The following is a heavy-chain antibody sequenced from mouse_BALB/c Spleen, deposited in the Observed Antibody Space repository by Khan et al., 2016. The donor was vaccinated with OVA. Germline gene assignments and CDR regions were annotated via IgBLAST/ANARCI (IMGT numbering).Heavy chain of an antibody. CDR3: VNHGGTSALFTY. J-gene: IGHJ3*01. D-gene: IGHD1-3*01. Sequence: QVQLKESGAELAKPGASVKMSCKASGYTFTNYWMHWVKQRPGQGLEWIGYINPSTDYTELNQKFKDKATLPVDKSSSTAYMQLTSLTSEDSAVYYCVNHGGTSALFTYWGQGTLVTVSA. CDR2: INPSTDYT. CDR1: GYTFTNYW. V-gene: IGHV1-7*01.